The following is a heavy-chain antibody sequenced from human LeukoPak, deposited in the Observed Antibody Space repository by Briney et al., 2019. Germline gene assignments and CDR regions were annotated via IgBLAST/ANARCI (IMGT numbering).Heavy chain of an antibody. CDR2: INPNSGGT. CDR1: GYTFTSYY. Sequence: ASVKVSCKASGYTFTSYYMHWVRQAPGQGLEWMGWINPNSGGTNYAQKFQGRVTMTRDTSISTAYMELSRLRSDDTAVYYCARRARVVPAADWFDPWGQGTLVTVSS. J-gene: IGHJ5*02. V-gene: IGHV1-2*02. CDR3: ARRARVVPAADWFDP. D-gene: IGHD2-2*01.